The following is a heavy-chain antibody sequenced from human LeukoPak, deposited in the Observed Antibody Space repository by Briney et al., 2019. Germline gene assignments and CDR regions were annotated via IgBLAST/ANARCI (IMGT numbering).Heavy chain of an antibody. D-gene: IGHD6-13*01. Sequence: HPGGSLRLSCAASGFTFSAYNMNWVRQAPGKGLEWVSYISSSSSTIYYADSVKGRFTISRDNAKNSLYLQMNSLRDEDTAVYDCARDAGYTSSWANWGQGTLVTVSS. CDR1: GFTFSAYN. CDR3: ARDAGYTSSWAN. J-gene: IGHJ4*02. V-gene: IGHV3-48*02. CDR2: ISSSSSTI.